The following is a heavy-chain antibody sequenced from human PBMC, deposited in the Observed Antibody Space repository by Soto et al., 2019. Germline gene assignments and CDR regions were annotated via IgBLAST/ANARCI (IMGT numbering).Heavy chain of an antibody. J-gene: IGHJ5*02. CDR1: GDSINNGGHY. CDR3: ARSAVGATKSGFDP. D-gene: IGHD1-26*01. CDR2: IYYSGTT. V-gene: IGHV4-31*03. Sequence: QVQLQESGPGLVKPSQTLSLTCNVSGDSINNGGHYWSWIRQLPGKGLEWIGFIYYSGTTYYNPSLKSRVTISVHTSKIQFSLNLSAVTAADTAVYYCARSAVGATKSGFDPWGQGTLVTVSS.